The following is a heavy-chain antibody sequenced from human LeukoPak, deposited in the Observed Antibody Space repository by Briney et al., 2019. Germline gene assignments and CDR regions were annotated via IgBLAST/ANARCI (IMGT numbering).Heavy chain of an antibody. Sequence: SETLSLTCAVSGYSISSGYYWGWIRQPPGKGLEWIGNIYHSGTTYYNPSLKSRVTISVDTSKNQFSLKLSSVTAADTAVYYCARGHPLLDYWGQGTLVTVSS. CDR3: ARGHPLLDY. CDR1: GYSISSGYY. CDR2: IYHSGTT. D-gene: IGHD2-21*02. J-gene: IGHJ4*02. V-gene: IGHV4-38-2*01.